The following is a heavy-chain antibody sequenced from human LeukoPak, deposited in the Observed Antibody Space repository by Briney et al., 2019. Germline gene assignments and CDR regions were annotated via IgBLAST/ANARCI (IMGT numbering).Heavy chain of an antibody. CDR2: IYYSGST. V-gene: IGHV4-59*01. D-gene: IGHD4-17*01. Sequence: SETLSLTCTVSGGSISSYYWSWIRQPPGKGLEWIGCIYYSGSTNYNPSLKSRVTISVDTSKNQFSLKLSSVTAADTAVYYCASYGDSGNYWGQGTLVTVSS. J-gene: IGHJ4*02. CDR1: GGSISSYY. CDR3: ASYGDSGNY.